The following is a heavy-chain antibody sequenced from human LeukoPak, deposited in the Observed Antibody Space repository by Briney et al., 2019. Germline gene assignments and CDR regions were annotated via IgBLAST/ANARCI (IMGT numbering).Heavy chain of an antibody. CDR3: ASSLSYYYDSSGYYY. CDR2: IYYSGST. CDR1: GGSISSSSYY. J-gene: IGHJ4*02. V-gene: IGHV4-39*01. Sequence: SETLSLTCTVSGGSISSSSYYWGWIRQPPGKGLEWIGSIYYSGSTYYNPSLKSRVTISVDTSKNQFSLKLSSVTAADTAVYYCASSLSYYYDSSGYYYWGQGTLVTVSS. D-gene: IGHD3-22*01.